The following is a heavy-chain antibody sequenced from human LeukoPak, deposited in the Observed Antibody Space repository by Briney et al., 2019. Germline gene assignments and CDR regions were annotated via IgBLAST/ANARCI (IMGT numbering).Heavy chain of an antibody. CDR2: ISYDGSNK. CDR3: ASGDDFWSEIDY. D-gene: IGHD3-3*01. V-gene: IGHV3-30*14. CDR1: GFTFSSYA. Sequence: PGRSLRLSCAASGFTFSSYAMHWVRQAPGKGLEWVAVISYDGSNKYYADSVKGRFTISRDNSKNTLYLQMGSLRAEDMAVYYCASGDDFWSEIDYWGQGTLVTVSS. J-gene: IGHJ4*02.